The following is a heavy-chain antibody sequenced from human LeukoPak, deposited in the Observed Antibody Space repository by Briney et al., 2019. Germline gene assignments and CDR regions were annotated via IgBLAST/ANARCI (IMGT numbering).Heavy chain of an antibody. CDR1: GGSISRGGYY. CDR2: IYNSGST. Sequence: SETLSLTCTVSGGSISRGGYYWNWIRQDPGKGLEWIGYIYNSGSTCYNPSLKSRVTISVDTSKNQFSLKLSSLTAADTAVYYCARSEAYYGSGSYSEWYYHMDVWGKGTTVTVSS. V-gene: IGHV4-31*03. CDR3: ARSEAYYGSGSYSEWYYHMDV. D-gene: IGHD3-10*01. J-gene: IGHJ6*03.